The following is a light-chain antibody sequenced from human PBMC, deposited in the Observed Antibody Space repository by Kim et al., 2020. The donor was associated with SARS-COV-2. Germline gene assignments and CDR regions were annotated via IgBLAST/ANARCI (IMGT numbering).Light chain of an antibody. CDR3: QTYDTVPYN. CDR2: AVS. CDR1: QAIRKF. Sequence: SASVGDRVTITCRESQAIRKFVAGYQQKPGKIPKLLIHAVSTLHSGVPSRFSGGGSGTDFTLTIRGLQPEDVATYYCQTYDTVPYNFGQGTKLEI. V-gene: IGKV1-27*01. J-gene: IGKJ2*01.